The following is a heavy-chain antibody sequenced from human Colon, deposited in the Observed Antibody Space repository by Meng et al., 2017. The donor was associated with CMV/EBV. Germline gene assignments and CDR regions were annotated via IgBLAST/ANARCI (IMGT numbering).Heavy chain of an antibody. J-gene: IGHJ4*02. CDR3: AREGGGTIAPRHLDY. D-gene: IGHD6-6*01. CDR2: ISGSGLST. Sequence: GESLKISCSASGFTFNDFDMTWSRQAPGKGLEWVSSISGSGLSTYYTDAVKGRFTISRDNAKNTLYLQMNSLRAEDTAVYYCAREGGGTIAPRHLDYWGQGTLVTVSS. V-gene: IGHV3-23*01. CDR1: GFTFNDFD.